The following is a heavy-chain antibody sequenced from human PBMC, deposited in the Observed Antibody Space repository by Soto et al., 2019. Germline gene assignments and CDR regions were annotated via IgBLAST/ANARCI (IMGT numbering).Heavy chain of an antibody. D-gene: IGHD2-2*01. CDR2: ISGSGGST. J-gene: IGHJ4*02. CDR3: AKRLSLVVPAAERYFDY. Sequence: GGSLRLSCAGSGFTFSSYAMSCVRQAPRKGLEWVSAISGSGGSTYYADSVKGRFTISRDNSKNTLYLQMNSLRAEDTAVYYCAKRLSLVVPAAERYFDYWGQGTLVTVSS. CDR1: GFTFSSYA. V-gene: IGHV3-23*01.